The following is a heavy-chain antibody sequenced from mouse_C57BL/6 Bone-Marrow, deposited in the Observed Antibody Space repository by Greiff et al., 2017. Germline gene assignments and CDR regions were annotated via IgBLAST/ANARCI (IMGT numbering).Heavy chain of an antibody. CDR2: ISYDGSN. CDR3: AEGAWFAY. V-gene: IGHV3-6*01. CDR1: GYSITSGYY. J-gene: IGHJ3*01. D-gene: IGHD3-3*01. Sequence: VQLKESGPGLVKPSQSLSLTCSVTGYSITSGYYWNWIRQFPGNKLEWMGYISYDGSNNYNPSLKNRISITRDTSKNQFFLKLNSVTTEDTATYYCAEGAWFAYRGQGTLVTVSA.